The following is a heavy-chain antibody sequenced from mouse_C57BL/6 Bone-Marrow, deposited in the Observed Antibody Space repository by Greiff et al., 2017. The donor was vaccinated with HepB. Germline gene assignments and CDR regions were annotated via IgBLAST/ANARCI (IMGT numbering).Heavy chain of an antibody. CDR2: IRSKSNNYAT. D-gene: IGHD2-4*01. Sequence: EVKLMESGGGLVQPKGSLKLSCAASGFSFNTYAMNWVRQAPGKGLEWVARIRSKSNNYATYYADSVKDRFTISRDESESMLYLQMNNLKTEDTAMYYCERHGGLRRGFDYWGQGTTLTVSS. V-gene: IGHV10-1*01. CDR1: GFSFNTYA. CDR3: ERHGGLRRGFDY. J-gene: IGHJ2*01.